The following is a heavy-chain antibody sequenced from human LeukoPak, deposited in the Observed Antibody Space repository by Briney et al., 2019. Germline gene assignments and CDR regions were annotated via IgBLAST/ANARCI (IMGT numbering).Heavy chain of an antibody. CDR3: ARAAFFGELLVDAFDI. Sequence: ASVKVSCKASGYTFTGYYMHWVRQAPGQGLEWMGWISAYNGNTNYAQKLQGRVTMTTDTPTSTAYMELRSLRSDDTAVYYCARAAFFGELLVDAFDIWGQGTMVSVSS. V-gene: IGHV1-18*04. CDR1: GYTFTGYY. CDR2: ISAYNGNT. D-gene: IGHD3-10*01. J-gene: IGHJ3*02.